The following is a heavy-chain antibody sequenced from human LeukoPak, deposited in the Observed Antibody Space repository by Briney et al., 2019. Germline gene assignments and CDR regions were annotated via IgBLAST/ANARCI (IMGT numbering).Heavy chain of an antibody. Sequence: GVSLRLSCVASGFTFSDYSMNWVRRAPGKGLEWLSYIGTRGTSIYYAESVKGRFTISRDDAKNSVYLQLSSLRDEDTAVYFCARVTRLTKNYFDSWGRGTRVTVSS. V-gene: IGHV3-48*02. D-gene: IGHD6-25*01. J-gene: IGHJ4*02. CDR1: GFTFSDYS. CDR2: IGTRGTSI. CDR3: ARVTRLTKNYFDS.